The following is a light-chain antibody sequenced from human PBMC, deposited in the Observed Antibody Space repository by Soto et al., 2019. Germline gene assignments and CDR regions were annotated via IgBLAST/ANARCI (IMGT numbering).Light chain of an antibody. CDR3: SSSTDKDTLL. J-gene: IGLJ3*02. V-gene: IGLV2-14*03. Sequence: QSVLTQPASVSGSPGQSITISCTGTRSDVGGYDHVSWYQQHPGKAPKLIIYDVTVRPSGISPRFSGSKSDNTASLAVSGLQYEDEAYYYCSSSTDKDTLLFGGGTKVTVL. CDR2: DVT. CDR1: RSDVGGYDH.